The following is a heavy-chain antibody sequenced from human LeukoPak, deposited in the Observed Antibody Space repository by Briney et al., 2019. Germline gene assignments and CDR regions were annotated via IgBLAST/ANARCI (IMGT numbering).Heavy chain of an antibody. Sequence: SETLSLTCTVSGGSISSGTYYWSWIRQHPGKGLEWIGYIYYSGSTYYSPSLKSRVSISVDTSKNQFSLNLNFVTAADTAVYYCATYGSGSRAFVIWGQGTMVTVSS. CDR3: ATYGSGSRAFVI. D-gene: IGHD3-10*01. CDR1: GGSISSGTYY. V-gene: IGHV4-31*03. CDR2: IYYSGST. J-gene: IGHJ3*02.